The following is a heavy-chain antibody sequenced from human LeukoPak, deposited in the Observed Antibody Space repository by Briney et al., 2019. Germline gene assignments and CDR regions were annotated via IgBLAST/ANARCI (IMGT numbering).Heavy chain of an antibody. D-gene: IGHD3-3*01. V-gene: IGHV1-2*02. CDR2: INPNSGGT. CDR1: GYTFNGYY. Sequence: ASVKVSCKASGYTFNGYYMHWVRQAPGQGLEWMGWINPNSGGTKYAQKFQGRVTMTRDTPISTAYMELSRLRSDDTAIYYCARAPVGGPLRSFDYWGQGTLVTVSS. CDR3: ARAPVGGPLRSFDY. J-gene: IGHJ4*02.